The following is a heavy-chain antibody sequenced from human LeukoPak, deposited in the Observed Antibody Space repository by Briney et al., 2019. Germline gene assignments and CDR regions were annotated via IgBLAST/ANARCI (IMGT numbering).Heavy chain of an antibody. CDR3: ARLWGRYCSGGSCYGFRSFDP. J-gene: IGHJ5*02. Sequence: PSETLSLTCAVYGGSFSCYYCSWIHQPPGKGPERIGENNHSGSTNYNPSLKSRVTISVDTSKNQFSLKLSSVTAADTAVYYCARLWGRYCSGGSCYGFRSFDPWGQGTLVTVSS. CDR1: GGSFSCYY. D-gene: IGHD2-15*01. V-gene: IGHV4-34*01. CDR2: NNHSGST.